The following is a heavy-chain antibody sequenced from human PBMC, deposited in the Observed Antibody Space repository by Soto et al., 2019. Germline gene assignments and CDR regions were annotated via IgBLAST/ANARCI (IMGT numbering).Heavy chain of an antibody. Sequence: SGGSRIHSSDGSGGTFSSYAMSLVRQAPGKELEWVSGTSGTGGSTYYADSVKGRLTISRDNSKKTLYLQMNSLRAEDTALYYCARGEGFEDGTGQSRKNSTLGWGKGT. V-gene: IGHV3-23*01. CDR3: ARGEGFEDGTGQSRKNSTLG. CDR1: GGTFSSYA. D-gene: IGHD3-10*01. J-gene: IGHJ6*03. CDR2: TSGTGGST.